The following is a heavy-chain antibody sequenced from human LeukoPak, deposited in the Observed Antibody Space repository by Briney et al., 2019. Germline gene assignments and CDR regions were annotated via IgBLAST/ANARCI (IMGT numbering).Heavy chain of an antibody. Sequence: SETLSLTCTVSGGSISSSSYYWGWIRQPPGKGLEWIGSIYYSGSTYYNPSLKSRVTISVDTSKNQFSLKLSSVTAADTAVYYCAKQGLRYFDWFDYWGQGTLVTVSS. CDR2: IYYSGST. CDR1: GGSISSSSYY. D-gene: IGHD3-9*01. J-gene: IGHJ4*02. CDR3: AKQGLRYFDWFDY. V-gene: IGHV4-39*01.